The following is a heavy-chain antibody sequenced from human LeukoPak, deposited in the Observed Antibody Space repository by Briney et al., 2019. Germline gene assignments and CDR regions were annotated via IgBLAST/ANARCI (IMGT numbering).Heavy chain of an antibody. Sequence: SETLSLTCTVSGGSISSYYWSWIRQPPGKGLEWIGYIYYSGSTNYNPSLKSRVTISVDTSKNQFSLKLSSVTAADTAVYYCARDYYGSGSYYNYLGINYYYYYYMDVWGKGTTVTISS. J-gene: IGHJ6*03. V-gene: IGHV4-59*12. D-gene: IGHD3-10*01. CDR1: GGSISSYY. CDR3: ARDYYGSGSYYNYLGINYYYYYYMDV. CDR2: IYYSGST.